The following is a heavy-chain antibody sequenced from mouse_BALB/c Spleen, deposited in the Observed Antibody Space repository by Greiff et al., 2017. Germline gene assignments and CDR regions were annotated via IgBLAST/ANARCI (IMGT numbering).Heavy chain of an antibody. Sequence: EVKLQESGPSLVKPSQTLSLTCSVTGDSITSGYWNWIRKFPGNKLEYMGYISYSGSTYYNPSLKSRISITRDTSKNQYYLQLNSVTTEDTATYYCARFITTANWYFDVWGAGTTVTVSS. V-gene: IGHV3-8*02. CDR3: ARFITTANWYFDV. CDR1: GDSITSGY. CDR2: ISYSGST. D-gene: IGHD1-2*01. J-gene: IGHJ1*01.